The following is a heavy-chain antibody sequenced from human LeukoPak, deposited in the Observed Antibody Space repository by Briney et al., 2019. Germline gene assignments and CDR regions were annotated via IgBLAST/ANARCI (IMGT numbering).Heavy chain of an antibody. CDR2: ISSPSSYI. J-gene: IGHJ4*02. CDR1: GFTFSSYS. Sequence: GGSLRLSCAASGFTFSSYSMNWVRQAPGKGLEWVSSISSPSSYISYADSVKGRFTISRDNAKNSLYLQMNSLRAEDTAVYYCARDTNGDSDYWGQGTLVTVSS. D-gene: IGHD4-17*01. CDR3: ARDTNGDSDY. V-gene: IGHV3-21*01.